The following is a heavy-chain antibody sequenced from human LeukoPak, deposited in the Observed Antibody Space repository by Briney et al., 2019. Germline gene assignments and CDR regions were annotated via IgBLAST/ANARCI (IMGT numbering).Heavy chain of an antibody. D-gene: IGHD1-1*01. CDR1: GGSISSNY. CDR3: ARCNWNDVGWFDP. Sequence: PSETLSLTCTVSGGSISSNYWGWIRQPPGKGLEWIGYIYYSGSTNSNPSLKSRVTISVDTSKNQFSLKLNSVTAADTAVYYCARCNWNDVGWFDPWGQGTLVTGSS. J-gene: IGHJ5*02. CDR2: IYYSGST. V-gene: IGHV4-59*01.